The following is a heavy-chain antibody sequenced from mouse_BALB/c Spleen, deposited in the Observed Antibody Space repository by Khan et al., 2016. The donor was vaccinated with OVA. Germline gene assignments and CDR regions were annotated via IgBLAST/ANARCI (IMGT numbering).Heavy chain of an antibody. D-gene: IGHD1-2*01. Sequence: EVQLQESGPGLVKPSPSLSLTCTVTGYSITSGYGWNWIRQFPGNKLEWMGYISYSGSTNYNPSLKNRISFTRDTSKNPFFLQLNSVTTEDTATYYCARTARIKYWGQGTTLTVSS. CDR3: ARTARIKY. CDR1: GYSITSGYG. V-gene: IGHV3-2*02. J-gene: IGHJ2*01. CDR2: ISYSGST.